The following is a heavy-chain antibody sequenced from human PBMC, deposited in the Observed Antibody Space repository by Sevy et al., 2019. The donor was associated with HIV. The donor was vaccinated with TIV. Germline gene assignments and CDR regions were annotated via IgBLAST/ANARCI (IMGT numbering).Heavy chain of an antibody. J-gene: IGHJ3*02. D-gene: IGHD3-22*01. CDR3: AGALYDSSGSFDALDI. CDR1: GFTFSNYA. V-gene: IGHV3-23*01. CDR2: IFRGGDGT. Sequence: GGSLRLSCVASGFTFSNYAMNWVRQAPGKGLEWLSTIFRGGDGTYYADSVKGRFTISRDNSKDTVYLQLSSLRADDTAVYYCAGALYDSSGSFDALDIWGQGTMVTVSS.